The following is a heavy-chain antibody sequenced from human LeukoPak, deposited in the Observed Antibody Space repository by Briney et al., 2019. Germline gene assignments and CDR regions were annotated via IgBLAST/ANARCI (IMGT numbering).Heavy chain of an antibody. CDR3: ARVGGYSYGYLYYFDY. CDR1: GFTFSSYA. D-gene: IGHD5-18*01. J-gene: IGHJ4*02. CDR2: ISGSGGST. V-gene: IGHV3-23*01. Sequence: GGSLRLSCAASGFTFSSYAMSWVRQAPGKGLEWVSAISGSGGSTYHADSVKGRFTISRDNSKNTLYLQMNSLRAEDTAVYYCARVGGYSYGYLYYFDYWGQGTLVAVSS.